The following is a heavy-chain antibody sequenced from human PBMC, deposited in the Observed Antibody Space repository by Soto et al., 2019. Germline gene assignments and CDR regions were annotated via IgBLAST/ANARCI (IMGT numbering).Heavy chain of an antibody. V-gene: IGHV3-23*01. CDR1: GFIFREYA. CDR2: VGGRGGGI. D-gene: IGHD2-8*01. Sequence: EAQLLESGGGLVQPGGSLRPSFAASGFIFREYAMSWVRQAPGKGLGWVSVVGGRGGGIYYADSVRGRFIVSGDDSSDTLYLQMDRLRVEDTAIYYCAKDSFSRNGIHDPFDIWGQGTMVTVSS. CDR3: AKDSFSRNGIHDPFDI. J-gene: IGHJ3*02.